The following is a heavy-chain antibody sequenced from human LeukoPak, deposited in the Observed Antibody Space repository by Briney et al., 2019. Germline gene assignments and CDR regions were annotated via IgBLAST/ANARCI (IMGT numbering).Heavy chain of an antibody. D-gene: IGHD3-10*01. J-gene: IGHJ6*03. CDR3: ARSPMVRGVIDYYYYYMDV. Sequence: SETLSLTCTVSGGSISSYYWSWIRQPAGKGLEWIGRIYTSGSTNYNPSLKSRVTMSVDTSKNQFSLKLSSVTAADTAVYYCARSPMVRGVIDYYYYYMDVWGKGTTVTVSS. V-gene: IGHV4-4*07. CDR1: GGSISSYY. CDR2: IYTSGST.